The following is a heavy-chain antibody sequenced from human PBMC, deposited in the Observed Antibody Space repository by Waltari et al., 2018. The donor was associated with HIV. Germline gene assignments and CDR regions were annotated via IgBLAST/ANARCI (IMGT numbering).Heavy chain of an antibody. CDR1: FLHFLRTA. CDR2: IWFDGSNK. J-gene: IGHJ4*02. V-gene: IGHV3-33*01. Sequence: VLLMDAGGGGGEPESPRRPPCAGTFLHFLRTAIQWVSQARGKGPGWVALIWFDGSNKHDADSVKGRFPMSRDNSKNTVYLQMNSLRAEDTGVYYCARLTGEGYDGGFDYWGQGTLVTVAA. CDR3: ARLTGEGYDGGFDY. D-gene: IGHD5-12*01.